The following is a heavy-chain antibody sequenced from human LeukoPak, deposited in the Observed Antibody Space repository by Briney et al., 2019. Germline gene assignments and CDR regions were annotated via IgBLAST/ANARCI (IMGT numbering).Heavy chain of an antibody. V-gene: IGHV1-18*04. Sequence: ASVKVSCKASGYTFTSYDINWVRQATGQGLEWMGWISAYNGNTNYAQKLQGRVTMTTDTSTSTAYMELRSLRSDDTAVYYCARDRRGYSGYDGLIIDYWGQGTLVTVSS. D-gene: IGHD5-12*01. CDR2: ISAYNGNT. CDR1: GYTFTSYD. J-gene: IGHJ4*02. CDR3: ARDRRGYSGYDGLIIDY.